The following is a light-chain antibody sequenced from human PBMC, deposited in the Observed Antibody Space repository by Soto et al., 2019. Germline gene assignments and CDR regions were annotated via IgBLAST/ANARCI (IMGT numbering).Light chain of an antibody. J-gene: IGKJ3*01. Sequence: ESVLKQSPGTLSLSPWERATLSCRASQSIRSKYLAWYQQKPGQAPRLLIFGASSRATGIPDRFTGSGSGTDFTLTISRLAPEDFAVYNCQQYGTSPLTFGPGTKVDMK. V-gene: IGKV3-20*01. CDR2: GAS. CDR3: QQYGTSPLT. CDR1: QSIRSKY.